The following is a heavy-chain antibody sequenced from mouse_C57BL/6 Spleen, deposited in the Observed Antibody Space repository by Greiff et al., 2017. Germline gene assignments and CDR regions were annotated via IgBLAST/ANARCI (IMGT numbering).Heavy chain of an antibody. CDR1: GYAFSSSW. CDR2: IYPGDGDT. CDR3: ARRDYGRHFDV. Sequence: QVQLQQSGAELVKPGASVKISCKASGYAFSSSWMNWVKQRPGKGLEWIGQIYPGDGDTNYNGKFKGKATLTADQSSSTAYMQLSSLTSEDSAVYFCARRDYGRHFDVWGTGTTVTVSS. J-gene: IGHJ1*03. D-gene: IGHD1-1*01. V-gene: IGHV1-80*01.